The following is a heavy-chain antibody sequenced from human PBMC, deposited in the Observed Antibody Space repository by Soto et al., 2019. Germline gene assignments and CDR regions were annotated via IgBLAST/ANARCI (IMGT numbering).Heavy chain of an antibody. CDR2: ISYDGSNK. CDR1: GFTFSSYA. Sequence: GGSLRLSCAASGFTFSSYAMHWVRQAPGKGLEWVAVISYDGSNKYYADSVKGRFTISRDNSKNTLYLQMNSLRAEDTAVYYCARGGRGAAAGPYYYYGMDVWGQGTTVTVSS. CDR3: ARGGRGAAAGPYYYYGMDV. V-gene: IGHV3-30-3*01. D-gene: IGHD6-13*01. J-gene: IGHJ6*02.